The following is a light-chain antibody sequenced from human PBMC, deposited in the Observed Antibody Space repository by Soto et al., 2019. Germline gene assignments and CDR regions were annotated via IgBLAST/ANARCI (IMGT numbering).Light chain of an antibody. V-gene: IGLV2-8*01. Sequence: QSLLTQPPSASGSPGQSVTISCTGTSSDVGRYIYVSWYQQHPGKAPKIIMYEVSKRPSGVPDRFPGSKSGNTASLTVSGLQAEDEADYYCSSYGGSNNYVFGTGTKVTV. CDR3: SSYGGSNNYV. CDR1: SSDVGRYIY. J-gene: IGLJ1*01. CDR2: EVS.